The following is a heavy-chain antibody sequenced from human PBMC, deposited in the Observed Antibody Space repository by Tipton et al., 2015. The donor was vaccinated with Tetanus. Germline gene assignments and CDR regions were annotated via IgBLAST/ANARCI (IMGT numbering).Heavy chain of an antibody. D-gene: IGHD1-1*01. CDR2: LSKRGRT. J-gene: IGHJ4*02. CDR3: TKRIFPLPPNC. Sequence: SLRLSCAASGFTVSNTDMDWVRQAPGKGPEWVSGLSKRGRTYYTEAVEGRFTISRDSSKNTLNLQMDSLRVEDTATYYCTKRIFPLPPNCWGQGTLVTVSP. CDR1: GFTVSNTD. V-gene: IGHV3-23*01.